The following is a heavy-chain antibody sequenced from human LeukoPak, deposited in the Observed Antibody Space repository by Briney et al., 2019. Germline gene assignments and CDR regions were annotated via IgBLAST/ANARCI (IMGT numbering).Heavy chain of an antibody. Sequence: TPSLTCTVSGSSISSGDHYWTWIRQPPGKGLEWIGYVYYSGIAYYNPSLQSRVTMSVDTSNNQFSLRLSSVTAADTAVYYCARAACGGGTCYSFDYWGEG. CDR1: GSSISSGDHY. V-gene: IGHV4-30-4*08. CDR2: VYYSGIA. CDR3: ARAACGGGTCYSFDY. D-gene: IGHD2-15*01. J-gene: IGHJ4*02.